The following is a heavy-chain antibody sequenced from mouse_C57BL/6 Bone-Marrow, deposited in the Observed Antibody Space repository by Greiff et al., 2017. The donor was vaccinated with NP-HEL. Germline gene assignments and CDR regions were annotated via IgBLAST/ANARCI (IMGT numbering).Heavy chain of an antibody. CDR2: ISSGGSYT. V-gene: IGHV5-6*02. J-gene: IGHJ2*01. CDR1: GFTFSSYG. CDR3: ARRWPLFDY. Sequence: EVKVVESGGDLVKPGGSLKLSCAASGFTFSSYGMSWVRQTPDKRLEWVATISSGGSYTYYPDSVKGRFTISRDNAKNTLYLQMSSLKSEDTAMYYCARRWPLFDYWGQGTTLTVSS.